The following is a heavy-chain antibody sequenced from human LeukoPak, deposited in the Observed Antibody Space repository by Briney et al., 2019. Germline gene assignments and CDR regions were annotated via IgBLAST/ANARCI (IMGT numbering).Heavy chain of an antibody. Sequence: PSQTLSLTCAVSGGSISRGGYSGSWIRQPPGEGLEWFGYIYQSGSTNYNPSLTSRVTISVDKSKTQFSLKLSSVTAADTAVYYCARDWGGTSYYGSGSYWVPFFDYWGQGTLVTVSS. D-gene: IGHD3-10*01. CDR2: IYQSGST. V-gene: IGHV4-30-2*01. CDR3: ARDWGGTSYYGSGSYWVPFFDY. CDR1: GGSISRGGYS. J-gene: IGHJ4*02.